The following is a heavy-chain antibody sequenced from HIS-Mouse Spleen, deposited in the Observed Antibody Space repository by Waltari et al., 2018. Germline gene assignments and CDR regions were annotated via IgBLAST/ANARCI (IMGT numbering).Heavy chain of an antibody. CDR1: GCSIRSSRYY. Sequence: QLQLQESGPGLVKPSETLSLTCTVSGCSIRSSRYYWGWIRQPPGKGLEWIGSIYYSGSTYYNPSLKSRVTISVDTSKNQFSLKLSSVTAADTAVYYCARAPTGFLEWFDAFDIWGQGTMVTVSS. CDR3: ARAPTGFLEWFDAFDI. CDR2: IYYSGST. D-gene: IGHD3-3*01. J-gene: IGHJ3*02. V-gene: IGHV4-39*07.